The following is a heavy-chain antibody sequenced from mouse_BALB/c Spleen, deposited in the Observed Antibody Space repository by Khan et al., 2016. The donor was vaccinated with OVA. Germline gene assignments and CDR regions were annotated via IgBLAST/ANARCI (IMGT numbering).Heavy chain of an antibody. CDR3: IRGYYGDPFAY. J-gene: IGHJ3*01. CDR2: ISDVGSYI. CDR1: GFTFSDYY. Sequence: ELVESGGGLVKPGGSLKLSCEASGFTFSDYYMYWVRQTPEKRLEWVATISDVGSYIYYLDNVRGRFTISRDNAKNNLYLQMNSLKSEDTAMYYCIRGYYGDPFAYWGHGTLVTVSA. V-gene: IGHV5-4*02. D-gene: IGHD2-13*01.